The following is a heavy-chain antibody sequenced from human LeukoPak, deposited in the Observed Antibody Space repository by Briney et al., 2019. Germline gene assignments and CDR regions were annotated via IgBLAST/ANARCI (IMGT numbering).Heavy chain of an antibody. CDR1: GGSISGGDYY. D-gene: IGHD2-21*02. CDR2: IYYSGST. J-gene: IGHJ3*02. Sequence: SETLSLTCTVSGGSISGGDYYWSWIRQSPGTGLEWIGYIYYSGSTFHNPSLKSRLTIFADTTKNQFSLKLSSVTAADTAVYYCAGHDSDAFDIWGQGTMVTVSS. CDR3: AGHDSDAFDI. V-gene: IGHV4-30-4*01.